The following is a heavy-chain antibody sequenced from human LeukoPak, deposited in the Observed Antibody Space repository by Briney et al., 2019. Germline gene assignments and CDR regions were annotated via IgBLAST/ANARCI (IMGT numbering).Heavy chain of an antibody. V-gene: IGHV3-23*05. Sequence: PGGSLRLSCAASGFSFSTYSMTWVRQRPGKGLEWVSSIYNSGSEIFYADSVKGRFTISRDNSKNTLYLQMNSLRAEDTAVYYCAKILGPRYIDYWGQGTLVTVSS. CDR2: IYNSGSEI. CDR1: GFSFSTYS. D-gene: IGHD7-27*01. J-gene: IGHJ4*02. CDR3: AKILGPRYIDY.